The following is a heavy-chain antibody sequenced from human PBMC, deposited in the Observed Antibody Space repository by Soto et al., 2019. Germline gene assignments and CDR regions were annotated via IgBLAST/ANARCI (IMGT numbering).Heavy chain of an antibody. CDR2: IWYDGSNK. V-gene: IGHV3-33*01. CDR3: ARGKVARYCSSTSCSQLLYYYYGMDV. CDR1: GFTFSSYG. D-gene: IGHD2-2*01. Sequence: GGSLRLSCAASGFTFSSYGMHWVRQAPGKGLEWVAVIWYDGSNKYYADSVKGRFTISRDNSKNTLYLQMNSLRAEDTAVYYCARGKVARYCSSTSCSQLLYYYYGMDVWGQGTTVTVSS. J-gene: IGHJ6*02.